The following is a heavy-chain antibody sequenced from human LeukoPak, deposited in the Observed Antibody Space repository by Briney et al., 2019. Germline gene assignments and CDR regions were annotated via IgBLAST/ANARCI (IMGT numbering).Heavy chain of an antibody. CDR3: ARSPQNYGIAAAAGFDP. J-gene: IGHJ5*02. Sequence: SQTLSLTCAISGDSVSSNSAAWNWIRQSPSRGLEWLGRTYYRSKWYNDYAVSVKSRITINPDTSKNQFSLQLNSVTPEDTAVYYCARSPQNYGIAAAAGFDPWGQGTLVTVSS. CDR2: TYYRSKWYN. V-gene: IGHV6-1*01. CDR1: GDSVSSNSAA. D-gene: IGHD6-13*01.